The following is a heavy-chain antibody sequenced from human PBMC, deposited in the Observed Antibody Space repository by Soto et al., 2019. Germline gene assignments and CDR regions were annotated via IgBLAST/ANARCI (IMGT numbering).Heavy chain of an antibody. D-gene: IGHD5-12*01. CDR2: IYYSGST. Sequence: QVQLQESGPGLVKPSQTLSLTCTVSGGSISSGGYYWSWIRQHPGKGLEWIGYIYYSGSTYYNPSLKSRVTISVDTSKNQFSLKLSSVTAADTAVYYCARDRSGYDPDYYYGMDVWGQGTTVTVSS. CDR1: GGSISSGGYY. CDR3: ARDRSGYDPDYYYGMDV. V-gene: IGHV4-31*03. J-gene: IGHJ6*02.